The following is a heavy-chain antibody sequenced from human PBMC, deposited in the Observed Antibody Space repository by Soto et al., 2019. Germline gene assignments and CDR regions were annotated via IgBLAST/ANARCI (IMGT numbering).Heavy chain of an antibody. J-gene: IGHJ4*01. D-gene: IGHD2-15*01. V-gene: IGHV4-59*08. Sequence: PSETLSLTCSVSGASISSDYYTWIRQTPGKGLEWIGYIYLGGSINYNPSFKSRVIISVDTSKNQFSVRLSSVTAADTAVYFCARLPGYCSGDSCRIDYWGHGTLVTVS. CDR1: GASISSDY. CDR3: ARLPGYCSGDSCRIDY. CDR2: IYLGGSI.